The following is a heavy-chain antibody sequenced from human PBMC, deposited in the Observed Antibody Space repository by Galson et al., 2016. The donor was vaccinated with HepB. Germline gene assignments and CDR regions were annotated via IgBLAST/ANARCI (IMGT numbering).Heavy chain of an antibody. CDR3: AKGLYKNVHFFLAWDN. J-gene: IGHJ4*02. V-gene: IGHV3-23*01. D-gene: IGHD3-16*01. Sequence: SLRLSCAPSGFTFSGYAMTWVRQAPGKALEWVSGISGSGGAKYHADSVKGRFTISRDNSQNTLYLQMDSLTVDDTAVYYCAKGLYKNVHFFLAWDNWGQGTLVTVSS. CDR1: GFTFSGYA. CDR2: ISGSGGAK.